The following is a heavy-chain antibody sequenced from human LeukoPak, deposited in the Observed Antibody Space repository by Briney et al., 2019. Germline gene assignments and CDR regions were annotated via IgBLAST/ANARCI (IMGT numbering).Heavy chain of an antibody. CDR2: ISSSSNYI. CDR1: GFTFSSYS. CDR3: ARDPVQGDAFDI. J-gene: IGHJ3*02. Sequence: PGGSLRLSCAASGFTFSSYSMKWVRQAPGRGLEWVSSISSSSNYIYYADSIMGRFTISRDNAKNSLYLQMNSLRAGDTAVYYRARDPVQGDAFDIWGQGTMVTVSS. V-gene: IGHV3-21*01.